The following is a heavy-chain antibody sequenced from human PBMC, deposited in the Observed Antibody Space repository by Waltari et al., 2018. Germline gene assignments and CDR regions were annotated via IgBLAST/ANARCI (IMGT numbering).Heavy chain of an antibody. CDR2: INAGKGNT. Sequence: QVQLVQSGAEVKKPGASVKVSCKASGYTFTSYDMHWVSQATGQRLEWMGWINAGKGNTKYSQDFQGRVTITTDESTITAYMELSSLRSEDTAVYYCARVPSMIVVVHLDIEAFDIWGQGTMVTVSS. CDR1: GYTFTSYD. V-gene: IGHV1-3*03. D-gene: IGHD3-22*01. CDR3: ARVPSMIVVVHLDIEAFDI. J-gene: IGHJ3*02.